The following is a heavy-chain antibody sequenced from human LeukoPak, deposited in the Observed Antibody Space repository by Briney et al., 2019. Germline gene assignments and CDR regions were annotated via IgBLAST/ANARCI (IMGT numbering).Heavy chain of an antibody. J-gene: IGHJ4*02. D-gene: IGHD6-6*01. Sequence: EASVTVSCKASGGTFSSYAISWVRQAPGQGLEWMGRIIPILGIANYAQKFQGRVTITADKSTSTAYMELSSLRSEDTAVYYCARGSQYSSSSFDYWGQGTLVTVSS. CDR1: GGTFSSYA. CDR2: IIPILGIA. V-gene: IGHV1-69*04. CDR3: ARGSQYSSSSFDY.